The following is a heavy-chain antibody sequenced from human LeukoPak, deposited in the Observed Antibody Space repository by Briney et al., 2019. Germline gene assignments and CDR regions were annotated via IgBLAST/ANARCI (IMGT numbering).Heavy chain of an antibody. V-gene: IGHV3-23*01. CDR1: GFTFSNYA. J-gene: IGHJ4*02. Sequence: PGGSLRLSCAASGFTFSNYAMPWVRQAPGEGLEWVSTISGSGHTTYYSDSVKGRFTISRDNSENTLYLQLNSLRAEDTAVYYCAKGGWGTVLDYWGQGTLVTVSP. CDR3: AKGGWGTVLDY. CDR2: ISGSGHTT. D-gene: IGHD3-16*01.